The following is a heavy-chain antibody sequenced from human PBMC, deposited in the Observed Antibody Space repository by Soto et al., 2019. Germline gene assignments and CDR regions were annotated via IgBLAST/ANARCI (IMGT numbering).Heavy chain of an antibody. CDR1: GLTFTKYW. D-gene: IGHD4-17*01. V-gene: IGHV3-7*03. CDR3: ASVPGSTGYHGLDV. Sequence: EVQLVESGGGLVQPGGSLRLSCAVSGLTFTKYWMTWVRQAPGKGLEWVATIKHDGSEKSYLDSVEGRFTISRDNAKNALYLQMNSLRAEDAAVYFCASVPGSTGYHGLDVWGQGTTVTVSS. J-gene: IGHJ6*02. CDR2: IKHDGSEK.